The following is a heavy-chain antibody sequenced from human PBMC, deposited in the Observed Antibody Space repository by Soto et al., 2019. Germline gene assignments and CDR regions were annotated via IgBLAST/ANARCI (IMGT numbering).Heavy chain of an antibody. CDR2: INTHNGNT. J-gene: IGHJ6*02. D-gene: IGHD3-10*01. CDR3: TREGGAPYYYYAMDA. V-gene: IGHV1-18*01. CDR1: GYTFTTYG. Sequence: SVKVSCKASGYTFTTYGISWVRQAPGEGLEWLGWINTHNGNTNYAQNLQGRVFMTADTSTNTAYMKLRSLRSDDTAIYYCTREGGAPYYYYAMDAWGQGTTVTVSS.